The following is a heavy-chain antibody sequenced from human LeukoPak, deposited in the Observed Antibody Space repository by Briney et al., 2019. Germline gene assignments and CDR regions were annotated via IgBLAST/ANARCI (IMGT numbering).Heavy chain of an antibody. CDR3: AKGLNWVADDAFDI. D-gene: IGHD2-15*01. Sequence: GGSLRLSCAASGFTVSSNYMSWVRQAPGKGLEWVSVIYSGGSTYYADSVKGRFTISRDNSKNTLYLQMNSLRAEDTAVYYCAKGLNWVADDAFDIWGQGTMVTVSS. J-gene: IGHJ3*02. CDR2: IYSGGST. V-gene: IGHV3-53*01. CDR1: GFTVSSNY.